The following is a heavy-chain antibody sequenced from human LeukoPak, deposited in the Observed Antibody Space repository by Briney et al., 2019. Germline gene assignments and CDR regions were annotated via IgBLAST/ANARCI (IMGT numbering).Heavy chain of an antibody. D-gene: IGHD5-18*01. J-gene: IGHJ6*03. CDR1: GFTFSSYW. CDR2: INWNGGST. Sequence: GGSLRLSCAASGFTFSSYWMHWVRQAPGKGLEWVSGINWNGGSTGYADSVKGRFTISRDNAKNSLYLQMNSLRAEDTALYYCARVESRGHYYSYGYYYYYMDVWGKGTTVTVSS. V-gene: IGHV3-20*04. CDR3: ARVESRGHYYSYGYYYYYMDV.